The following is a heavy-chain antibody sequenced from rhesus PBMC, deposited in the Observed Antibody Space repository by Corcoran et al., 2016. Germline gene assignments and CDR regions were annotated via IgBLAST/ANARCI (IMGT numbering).Heavy chain of an antibody. Sequence: QVQLQQWGEGLVKPSETLSLTCAVYGGSISSNYWSWIRQRPGKGPEWMGRIRRGGSPNYNPPLKVRVTLSGDTSKNQLSLKLSSVTAADTAVYYCARLGGVAPIDYWGQGVLVTVSS. D-gene: IGHD3-34*01. CDR1: GGSISSNY. CDR2: IRRGGSP. CDR3: ARLGGVAPIDY. V-gene: IGHV4-160*01. J-gene: IGHJ4*01.